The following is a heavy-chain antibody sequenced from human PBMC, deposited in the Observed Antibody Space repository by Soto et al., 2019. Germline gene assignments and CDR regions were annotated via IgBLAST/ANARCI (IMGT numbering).Heavy chain of an antibody. CDR2: INAGNGNT. V-gene: IGHV1-3*01. CDR3: ARGEFLSYDDY. D-gene: IGHD3-16*01. J-gene: IGHJ4*02. CDR1: GYTFTSYA. Sequence: EASVKVSSKASGYTFTSYAMHWVRQAPGQRLEWMGWINAGNGNTKYSQKFQGRVTITRDTSASTAYMELSSLRSEDTAVYYCARGEFLSYDDYWGQGTLVTVSS.